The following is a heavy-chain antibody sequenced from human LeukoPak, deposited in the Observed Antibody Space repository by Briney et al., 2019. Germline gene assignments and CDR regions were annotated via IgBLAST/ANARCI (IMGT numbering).Heavy chain of an antibody. V-gene: IGHV5-51*01. CDR1: GYTFTNYW. D-gene: IGHD5-18*01. Sequence: GESLKISCKTSGYTFTNYWIGWVRQMPGKGLEWMGIIYPGDSDTKYSPSFQGQVTISADKSISTAYLQWSSLKASDTAMYYCATTYSYGYSVSDYWGQGTLVTVSS. CDR3: ATTYSYGYSVSDY. CDR2: IYPGDSDT. J-gene: IGHJ4*02.